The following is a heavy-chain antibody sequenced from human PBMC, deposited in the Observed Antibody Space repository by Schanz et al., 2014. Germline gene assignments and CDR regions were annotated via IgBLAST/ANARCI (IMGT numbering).Heavy chain of an antibody. CDR3: ATEGPRGTRHPINYYYAMDN. D-gene: IGHD6-6*01. J-gene: IGHJ6*02. CDR2: TGSGTTT. Sequence: DVQLVDSGGGLVQPGGSLRLSCAASGFTVSNSYIHWVRQAPGKGLEWVSALTGSGTTTYYADSVKGRFTISRDNSKNTRDLQMNSLRAEDTAIYYCATEGPRGTRHPINYYYAMDNWGQGTKVTV. CDR1: GFTVSNSY. V-gene: IGHV3-23*04.